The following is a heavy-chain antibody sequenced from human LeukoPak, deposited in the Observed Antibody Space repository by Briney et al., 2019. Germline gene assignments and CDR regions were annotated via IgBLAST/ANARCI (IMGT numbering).Heavy chain of an antibody. V-gene: IGHV3-53*01. CDR2: FYSGGTT. J-gene: IGHJ5*02. CDR1: GFNVRSKY. Sequence: PGGSLRLSCAASGFNVRSKYMSWVRQAPGKRLECVSVFYSGGTTAYADSVKGRFTVSIDNSNNTLYLQMNSLRAEDTAVYYCARVSFGPASEWFDPWGQGTLVTVSS. CDR3: ARVSFGPASEWFDP. D-gene: IGHD3/OR15-3a*01.